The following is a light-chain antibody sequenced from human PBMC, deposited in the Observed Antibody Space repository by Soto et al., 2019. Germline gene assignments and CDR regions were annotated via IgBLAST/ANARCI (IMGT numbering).Light chain of an antibody. CDR2: GAA. J-gene: IGKJ2*01. CDR3: QQYGSSPYT. Sequence: EIVLTQSPGTLSLSPGDRATLSCRASQNIRNNFLAWYQQKPGQAPRLLIYGAASRATGIPDRFSGSGSGTDFTVTISRLEPEDFAVYYCQQYGSSPYTFGQGTKVEIK. CDR1: QNIRNNF. V-gene: IGKV3-20*01.